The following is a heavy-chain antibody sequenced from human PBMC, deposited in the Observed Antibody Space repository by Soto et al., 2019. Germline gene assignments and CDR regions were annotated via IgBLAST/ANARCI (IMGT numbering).Heavy chain of an antibody. CDR2: VSGSGDRT. D-gene: IGHD1-26*01. V-gene: IGHV3-23*01. Sequence: SGGSLRLSCAASGFTFASYPMSWVRQAPGKGPEWVAAVSGSGDRTYYADSVKGRFTISSDSSKNTLYLQMNSLRVEDTAVYYCAKGRIVGATSFDYWGQGALVTVSS. CDR1: GFTFASYP. CDR3: AKGRIVGATSFDY. J-gene: IGHJ4*02.